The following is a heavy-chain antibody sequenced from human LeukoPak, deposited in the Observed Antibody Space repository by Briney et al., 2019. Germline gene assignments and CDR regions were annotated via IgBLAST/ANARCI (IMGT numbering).Heavy chain of an antibody. J-gene: IGHJ4*02. CDR3: ARDPDYYGSGTYFNHYFDH. CDR2: INRLSDYI. Sequence: GGSLRLSCAASGFSLNYFGMNWVRQAPGKGLEWVSSINRLSDYIYYADSVKGRFTISRDNAKNSLYLQMNRLAAEDTAVYYCARDPDYYGSGTYFNHYFDHWGQGTLVTVSS. V-gene: IGHV3-21*01. CDR1: GFSLNYFG. D-gene: IGHD3-10*01.